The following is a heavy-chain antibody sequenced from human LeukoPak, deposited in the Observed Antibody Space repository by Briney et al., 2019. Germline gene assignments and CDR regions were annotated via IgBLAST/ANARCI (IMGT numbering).Heavy chain of an antibody. CDR3: AGGRYFDWLRNYYYMDV. V-gene: IGHV4-61*02. CDR1: GGSISGNSYY. CDR2: IFTSGST. D-gene: IGHD3-9*01. J-gene: IGHJ6*03. Sequence: SETLSLTCTVSGGSISGNSYYWSWIRQSAGKGLEWIGRIFTSGSTNYNPSLESRVTISVDMSKNQFSLKLSSVTAADTAVYYCAGGRYFDWLRNYYYMDVWGKGTTVTISS.